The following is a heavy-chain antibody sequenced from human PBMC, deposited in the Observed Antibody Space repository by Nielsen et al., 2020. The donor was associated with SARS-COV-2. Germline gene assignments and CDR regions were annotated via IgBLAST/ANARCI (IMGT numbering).Heavy chain of an antibody. Sequence: SETLSLTCTVSGGSIRSYYWSWIRQPPGKGLEWIGYSYYSGSTNYNPSLKSRVTISVDTSKNQFSLKLSSVTAADTAVYYCARHQGVWYYYDSSGYYYVDGGLDYWGQGTLVTVSS. D-gene: IGHD3-22*01. J-gene: IGHJ4*02. CDR3: ARHQGVWYYYDSSGYYYVDGGLDY. CDR2: SYYSGST. CDR1: GGSIRSYY. V-gene: IGHV4-59*08.